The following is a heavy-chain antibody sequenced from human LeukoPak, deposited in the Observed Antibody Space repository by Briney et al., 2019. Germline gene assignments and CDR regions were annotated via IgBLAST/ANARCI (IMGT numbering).Heavy chain of an antibody. J-gene: IGHJ4*02. Sequence: PSETLSLTCTVSGGSISSGSYYWSWIRQPAGKGLEWIGRIYTSGSTNYNPSLKSRVTISVDTSKNQFSLNLSSVTAADTAVYYCARDRRSEGGVRASFDYWGQGTLVTVSS. CDR3: ARDRRSEGGVRASFDY. V-gene: IGHV4-61*02. CDR1: GGSISSGSYY. D-gene: IGHD3-10*01. CDR2: IYTSGST.